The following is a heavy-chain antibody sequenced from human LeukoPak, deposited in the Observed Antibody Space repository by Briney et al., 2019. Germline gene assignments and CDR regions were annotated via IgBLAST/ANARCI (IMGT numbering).Heavy chain of an antibody. D-gene: IGHD1-26*01. V-gene: IGHV3-30*02. CDR3: ARDREGPVDPLYFQH. CDR1: GFTFSSYG. J-gene: IGHJ1*01. Sequence: PGGSLRLSCAASGFTFSSYGMHWVRQAPGKGLEWVAFIRYDGSNKYYADSVKGRYTIPRDNSKNTLYLQMNSLRAEDTAVYYCARDREGPVDPLYFQHWGQGTLVTVSS. CDR2: IRYDGSNK.